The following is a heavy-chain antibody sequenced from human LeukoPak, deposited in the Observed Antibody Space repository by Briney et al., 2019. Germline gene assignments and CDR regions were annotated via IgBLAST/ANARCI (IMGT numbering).Heavy chain of an antibody. V-gene: IGHV4-59*01. CDR1: GGSISSYY. J-gene: IGHJ4*02. Sequence: SETLSLTCTVSGGSISSYYWSWIRQPPGKGLEWIGYIYYSGSTNYNPSLKSRVTISVDTSKKQFSLKLSSVTAADTAVYYCARFRYGDYRLDYWGQGTLVTVSS. CDR2: IYYSGST. CDR3: ARFRYGDYRLDY. D-gene: IGHD4-17*01.